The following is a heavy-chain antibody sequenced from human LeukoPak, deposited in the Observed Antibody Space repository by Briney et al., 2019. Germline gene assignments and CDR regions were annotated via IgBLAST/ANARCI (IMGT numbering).Heavy chain of an antibody. V-gene: IGHV4-39*02. Sequence: SETLSLTCTVSGGSITSSSFYWGWVRQPPGKGLEWIGSIYFSGNTYYNPSLKSRLTISVDTSKNQFSLNLSSVTAADTAVYYCARDYLGAGTVGATSGYWGQGTLVTVSS. J-gene: IGHJ4*02. CDR1: GGSITSSSFY. D-gene: IGHD1-26*01. CDR2: IYFSGNT. CDR3: ARDYLGAGTVGATSGY.